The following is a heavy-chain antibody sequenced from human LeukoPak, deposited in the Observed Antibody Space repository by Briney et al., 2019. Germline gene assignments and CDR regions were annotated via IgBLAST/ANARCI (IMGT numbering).Heavy chain of an antibody. Sequence: ASETLSLTCSVSGGSINTNPNYWGWVRQPPGKGLEWIGCFYYRGSTYYNPSLKSRVTISVDRSKNQFSLKLSSVTAADTAVYYCARGLGCSSTSCYGSWFDPWGQGTLVTVSS. CDR3: ARGLGCSSTSCYGSWFDP. CDR1: GGSINTNPNY. J-gene: IGHJ5*02. D-gene: IGHD2-2*01. V-gene: IGHV4-39*07. CDR2: FYYRGST.